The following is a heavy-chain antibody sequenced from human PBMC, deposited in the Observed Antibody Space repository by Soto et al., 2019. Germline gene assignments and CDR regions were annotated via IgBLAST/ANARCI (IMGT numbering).Heavy chain of an antibody. V-gene: IGHV3-33*01. D-gene: IGHD6-13*01. CDR2: IWYDGSNK. CDR3: ARGKAAADGNWFDP. Sequence: GGSLRLSCAASGFTFSSYGMHWVRQAPGKGLEWVAVIWYDGSNKYYADSVKGRFTISRDNSKNTLYLQMNSLRAEDTAVYYCARGKAAADGNWFDPWGQGTLVTVSS. J-gene: IGHJ5*02. CDR1: GFTFSSYG.